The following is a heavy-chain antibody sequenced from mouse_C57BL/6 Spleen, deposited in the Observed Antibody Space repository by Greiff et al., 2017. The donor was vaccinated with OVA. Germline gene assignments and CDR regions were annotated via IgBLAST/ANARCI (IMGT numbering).Heavy chain of an antibody. CDR2: INPNNGGT. Sequence: EVQLQQSGPELVKPGASVKISCKASGYTFTDYYMNWVKQSHGKSLEWIGDINPNNGGTSYNQKFKGKATLTVDKSSSTAYMELRSLTSEDSAVYYCARDYDYDGYFDVWGTGTTVTVSS. CDR3: ARDYDYDGYFDV. J-gene: IGHJ1*03. D-gene: IGHD2-4*01. CDR1: GYTFTDYY. V-gene: IGHV1-26*01.